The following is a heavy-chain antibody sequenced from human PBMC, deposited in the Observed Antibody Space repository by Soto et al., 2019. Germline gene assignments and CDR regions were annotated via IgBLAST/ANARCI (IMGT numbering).Heavy chain of an antibody. CDR2: IYWNDDK. V-gene: IGHV2-5*01. D-gene: IGHD3-22*01. CDR1: GFSLSTSGVG. J-gene: IGHJ4*02. Sequence: GSGPTLVNPTQTLTLTCTFSGFSLSTSGVGVGWIRQPPGKALEWLALIYWNDDKRYSPSLKSRLTITKDTSKNQVVLTMTNMDPVDTATYYCAHRLNYYDSSGYYRTPFDYWGQGTLVTVSS. CDR3: AHRLNYYDSSGYYRTPFDY.